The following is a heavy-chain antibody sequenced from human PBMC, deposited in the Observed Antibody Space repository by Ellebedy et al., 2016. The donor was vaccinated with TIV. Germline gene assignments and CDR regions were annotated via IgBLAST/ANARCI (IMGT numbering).Heavy chain of an antibody. J-gene: IGHJ5*02. CDR3: ARDQKSFTIFPSWFDP. Sequence: GGSLRLSCAASGFTFSSYWMHWVRQAPGKGLVWVSRINSDGSSTSYADSVKGRFTISRDNAKNSLYLQMNSLRDEDTAVYYCARDQKSFTIFPSWFDPWGQGTLVTVSS. D-gene: IGHD3-9*01. CDR2: INSDGSST. V-gene: IGHV3-74*01. CDR1: GFTFSSYW.